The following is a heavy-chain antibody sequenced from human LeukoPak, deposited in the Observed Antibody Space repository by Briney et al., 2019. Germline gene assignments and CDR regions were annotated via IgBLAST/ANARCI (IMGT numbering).Heavy chain of an antibody. CDR3: ARSSGSFNWFDP. CDR2: IYYSGSR. D-gene: IGHD1-26*01. V-gene: IGHV4-59*01. Sequence: SETLSLTCTVSGDSISIYYWIWIRQPPGKGLEGIGYIYYSGSRNYHPPLKSRVTISVDTSKNQLSLKLSSVTAADTAVYYCARSSGSFNWFDPWGQGTLVTVS. J-gene: IGHJ5*02. CDR1: GDSISIYY.